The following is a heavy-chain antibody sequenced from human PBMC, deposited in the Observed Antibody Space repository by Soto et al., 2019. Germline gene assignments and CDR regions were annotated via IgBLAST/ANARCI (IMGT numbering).Heavy chain of an antibody. CDR1: GGSISGGGYY. J-gene: IGHJ5*02. CDR2: IYYRGST. CDR3: ARARIVVVPAGGWFDP. V-gene: IGHV4-31*03. D-gene: IGHD2-2*01. Sequence: QVQLQESGPGLVKPSQTLSLTCTVSGGSISGGGYYWSWIRQHPGKGLDWIGYIYYRGSTYYNPSLKGRVTISVDTSKNQFSLKLSSVTAADTAVYYCARARIVVVPAGGWFDPWGQGTLVTVSS.